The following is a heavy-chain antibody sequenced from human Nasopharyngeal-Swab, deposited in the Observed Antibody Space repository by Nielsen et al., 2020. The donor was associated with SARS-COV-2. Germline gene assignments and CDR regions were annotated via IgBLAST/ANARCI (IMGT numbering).Heavy chain of an antibody. CDR1: GGSISSSSYY. D-gene: IGHD3-16*02. CDR3: ARGMGSDYVWGSYRYEDYFDY. V-gene: IGHV4-39*07. J-gene: IGHJ4*02. CDR2: IYYSGST. Sequence: SETLSLTCTVSGGSISSSSYYWGWFRQPPGKGLEWIGSIYYSGSTYYNPSLKSRVTISVDTSKNQFSLKLSSVTAADTAVYYCARGMGSDYVWGSYRYEDYFDYWGQGTLVTVSS.